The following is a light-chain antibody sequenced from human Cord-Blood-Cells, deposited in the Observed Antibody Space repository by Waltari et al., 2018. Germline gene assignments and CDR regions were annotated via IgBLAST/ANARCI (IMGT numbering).Light chain of an antibody. CDR3: CSYAGSYV. V-gene: IGLV2-23*02. Sequence: QSALTQPASVSGSPGQSITISCTGTRSDVGSFNLVSWYQQHPGKAPKLMIYEVSKRPSGFSNRFSGSKSGNTASLTISGLQAEDEADYYCCSYAGSYVFGTGTKVTVL. CDR2: EVS. J-gene: IGLJ1*01. CDR1: RSDVGSFNL.